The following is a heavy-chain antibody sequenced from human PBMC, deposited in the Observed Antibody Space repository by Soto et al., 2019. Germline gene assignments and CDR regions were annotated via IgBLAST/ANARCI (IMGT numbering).Heavy chain of an antibody. D-gene: IGHD6-13*01. CDR1: GGSISSYY. V-gene: IGHV4-59*01. CDR3: ARAMYSSSWYYFDY. J-gene: IGHJ4*02. CDR2: IYYSGST. Sequence: SETLSLTCTVSGGSISSYYWSWIRQPPGKGLEWIGYIYYSGSTNYNPSLKSRVTISVDTSKNQFSLKLSSVTAADTAVYYCARAMYSSSWYYFDYWGQGTLVTVSS.